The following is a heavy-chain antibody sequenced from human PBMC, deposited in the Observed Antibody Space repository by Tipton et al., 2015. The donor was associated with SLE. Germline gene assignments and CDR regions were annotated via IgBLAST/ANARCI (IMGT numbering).Heavy chain of an antibody. V-gene: IGHV1-69*13. CDR1: GGTFSSYA. J-gene: IGHJ6*02. D-gene: IGHD1-26*01. CDR2: IIPIFGTA. Sequence: QSGPEVKKPGASVKVSCKASGGTFSSYAISWVRQAPGQGLEWMGRIIPIFGTANYAQKFQGRVTITADESTSTAYMELSSLRSEDTAVYYCATPMYSGSSYYYYYFGMDVWGQGTTVTVSS. CDR3: ATPMYSGSSYYYYYFGMDV.